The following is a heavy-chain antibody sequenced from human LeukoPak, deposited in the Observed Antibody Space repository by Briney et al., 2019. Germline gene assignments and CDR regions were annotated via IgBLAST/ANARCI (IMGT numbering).Heavy chain of an antibody. CDR3: ARGHSSGWFFFDY. D-gene: IGHD6-19*01. CDR2: VSGSGGTT. CDR1: GLTFSSYA. V-gene: IGHV3-23*01. Sequence: PGGSLRLSCAASGLTFSSYAMSWVRQAPGKGLEWVSTVSGSGGTTHYADSVKGRFTISRDTSKNTLSLRRNSLRAEDTAVYYCARGHSSGWFFFDYWGQGTLVTVSS. J-gene: IGHJ4*02.